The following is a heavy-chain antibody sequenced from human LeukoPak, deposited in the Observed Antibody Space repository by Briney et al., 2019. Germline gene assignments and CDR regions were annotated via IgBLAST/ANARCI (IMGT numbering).Heavy chain of an antibody. V-gene: IGHV3-15*01. D-gene: IGHD2-2*01. CDR1: GFTLSNAW. CDR3: KTRGNTVVVPSAPTNWFDP. J-gene: IGHJ5*02. Sequence: PGGSLRLSCAASGFTLSNAWMSWVRQAPGKGLEWVGGIKSKTDGGTTDYAAPVKGRFTISRDDSKDTLYLQMNSLKTEDTAIYYFKTRGNTVVVPSAPTNWFDPWGQGTLVTVSS. CDR2: IKSKTDGGTT.